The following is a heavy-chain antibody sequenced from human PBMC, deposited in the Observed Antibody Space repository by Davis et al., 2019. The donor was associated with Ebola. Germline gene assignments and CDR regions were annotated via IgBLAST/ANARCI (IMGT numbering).Heavy chain of an antibody. CDR1: GGSFSGYY. CDR3: AREPYGSGKSDAFDI. D-gene: IGHD3-10*01. J-gene: IGHJ3*02. Sequence: SETLSLTCAVYGGSFSGYYWSWIRQPPGKGLEWIGEINHSGSTNYNPSLKSRVTISVDTSKNQFSLKLSSVTAADTAVYYCAREPYGSGKSDAFDIWGQGQWSPSLQ. CDR2: INHSGST. V-gene: IGHV4-34*01.